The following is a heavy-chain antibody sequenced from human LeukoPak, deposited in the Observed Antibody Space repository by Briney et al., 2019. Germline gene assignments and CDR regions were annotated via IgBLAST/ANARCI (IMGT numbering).Heavy chain of an antibody. CDR1: GYTFTSYG. V-gene: IGHV1-69*13. CDR2: IIPIFGTA. Sequence: SVKVSCKASGYTFTSYGISWVRQAPGQGLEWMGGIIPIFGTANYAQKFQGRVTITADESTSTAYMELSSLRSEDTAVYYCARNLQSYYYDSSGSADAFDIWGQGTMVTVSS. CDR3: ARNLQSYYYDSSGSADAFDI. D-gene: IGHD3-22*01. J-gene: IGHJ3*02.